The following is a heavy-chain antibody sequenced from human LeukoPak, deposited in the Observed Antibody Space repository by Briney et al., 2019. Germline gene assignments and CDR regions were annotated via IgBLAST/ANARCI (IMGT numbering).Heavy chain of an antibody. CDR2: TRTKARNYNT. CDR1: AFSVSEYF. CDR3: GRDSTIGYYWTV. V-gene: IGHV3-72*01. D-gene: IGHD3-22*01. Sequence: GGSLRLSCAASAFSVSEYFIDWLRQAPGKGLEWVGRTRTKARNYNTEYATSVKGRFTVSRDDSNNSVYLQMNSLRTDDTAVYYCGRDSTIGYYWTVWGQGTLVIVSS. J-gene: IGHJ4*02.